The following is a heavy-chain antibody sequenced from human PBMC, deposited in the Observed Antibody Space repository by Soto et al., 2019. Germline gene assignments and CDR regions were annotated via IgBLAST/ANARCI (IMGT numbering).Heavy chain of an antibody. CDR2: FHYSEST. D-gene: IGHD3-10*01. CDR1: GGSISSGPYS. CDR3: ARDRATMVRGVIPRWFDP. Sequence: SETLSLTCTVSGGSISSGPYSWGWIRQPPGEGLEWIGTFHYSESTHYSPSLESRITISVDTSKNQFSLKLSSVTAADTAVYYCARDRATMVRGVIPRWFDPWGQGTLVTVSS. J-gene: IGHJ5*02. V-gene: IGHV4-39*07.